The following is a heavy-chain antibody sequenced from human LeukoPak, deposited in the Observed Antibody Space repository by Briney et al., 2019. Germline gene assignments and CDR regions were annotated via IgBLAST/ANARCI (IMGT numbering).Heavy chain of an antibody. CDR3: VHRRVGSSWYSGIDY. Sequence: SGPTLVKPTQTLRLTCTFSGISLSTSGVGVGWIRQPPGKALEWLASIFWNDDKRYSPSLKSRLTITKDTSKNQVVRKLNNMDPVETGKYYWVHRRVGSSWYSGIDYWGQGTLVTVSS. CDR1: GISLSTSGVG. V-gene: IGHV2-5*01. J-gene: IGHJ4*02. CDR2: IFWNDDK. D-gene: IGHD6-13*01.